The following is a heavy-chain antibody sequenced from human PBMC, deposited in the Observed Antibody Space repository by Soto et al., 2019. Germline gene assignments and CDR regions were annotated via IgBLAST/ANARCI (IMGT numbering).Heavy chain of an antibody. J-gene: IGHJ4*02. CDR1: GYSFSNYW. Sequence: RGESLKISCKVSGYSFSNYWIGWVRQMPGKGLEWMGIMYPGDSDTRYNPSFQGQVTISADKSISTAYLQWSSLKASDTAVYYCARSLPFFDWLLYGLYFDYWGQGTLVTVSS. V-gene: IGHV5-51*01. D-gene: IGHD3-9*01. CDR3: ARSLPFFDWLLYGLYFDY. CDR2: MYPGDSDT.